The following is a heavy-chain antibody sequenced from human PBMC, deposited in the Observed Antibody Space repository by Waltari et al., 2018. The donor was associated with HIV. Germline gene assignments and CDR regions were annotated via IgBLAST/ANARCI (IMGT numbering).Heavy chain of an antibody. CDR1: GGPISSGDSY. CDR2: IYYSGST. V-gene: IGHV4-30-4*01. J-gene: IGHJ6*02. D-gene: IGHD3-10*01. CDR3: AKDPLGFGYYGMNV. Sequence: QVQLQESGPGLVKPSQTLSLTCTVPGGPISSGDSYWSWIRQSPGKGLEWIGHIYYSGSTYYNPSLKSRVTISVDTSKNQFSLKLSSVTAADTAVYYCAKDPLGFGYYGMNVWGQGTTVTVSS.